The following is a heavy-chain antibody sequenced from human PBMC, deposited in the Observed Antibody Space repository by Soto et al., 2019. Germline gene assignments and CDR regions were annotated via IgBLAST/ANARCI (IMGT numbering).Heavy chain of an antibody. D-gene: IGHD5-18*01. J-gene: IGHJ4*02. CDR3: ARGPGGKYTANNMGGVDY. CDR2: IWYEGSNK. CDR1: GFTFSSYG. V-gene: IGHV3-33*01. Sequence: QVQLVESGGGVVQPGRSLRLSCAASGFTFSSYGMHWVRQAPGKGLEWVAVIWYEGSNKYYADSVKGRFTISRDNSKNTLYLQMNSLRAEDTAVYYCARGPGGKYTANNMGGVDYWGQGTLVTVSS.